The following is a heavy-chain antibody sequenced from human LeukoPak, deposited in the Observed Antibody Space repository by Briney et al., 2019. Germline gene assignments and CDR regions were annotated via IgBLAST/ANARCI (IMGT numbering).Heavy chain of an antibody. J-gene: IGHJ1*01. V-gene: IGHV3-30*02. CDR3: ARVITVYNVYEEVAEYFQY. CDR1: GFTFSSYG. Sequence: PGGSLRLSCAASGFTFSSYGMHWVRQAPGKGLEWVAFIRYDGSNKYYADSVKGRFTISRDNSKNTLYLQMNSLRAEDTAVYYCARVITVYNVYEEVAEYFQYWGQGTLVTVSS. D-gene: IGHD5/OR15-5a*01. CDR2: IRYDGSNK.